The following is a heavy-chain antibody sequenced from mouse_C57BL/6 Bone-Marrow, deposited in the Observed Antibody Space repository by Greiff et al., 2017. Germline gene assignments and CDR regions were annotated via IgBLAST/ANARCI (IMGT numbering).Heavy chain of an antibody. V-gene: IGHV1-61*01. CDR1: GYTFTSYW. J-gene: IGHJ4*01. Sequence: QVQLQQPGAELVRPGSSVKLSCKASGYTFTSYWMDWVKQRPGQGLEWIGNIYPSDSETHCNQKFKDKATLTVDKSSSTAYMQLSSLTSEDSAVYYCARDYPYYAMDYWGQGTSVTVSS. D-gene: IGHD5-5*01. CDR2: IYPSDSET. CDR3: ARDYPYYAMDY.